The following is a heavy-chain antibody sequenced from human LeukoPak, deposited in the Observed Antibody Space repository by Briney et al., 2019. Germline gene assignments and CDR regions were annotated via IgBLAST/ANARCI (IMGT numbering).Heavy chain of an antibody. CDR3: ATYFYGEYSAYYLDY. J-gene: IGHJ4*02. Sequence: PSGTLSLTCAVSGGSITSSQHWWSWARQPPGKGLEWIGEVYHSGTTNYNPSLKSRVTMSLDKSKNQFSLRLSSVTAADTAVYFCATYFYGEYSAYYLDYWGQGTLVTVSS. CDR1: GGSITSSQHW. CDR2: VYHSGTT. D-gene: IGHD4-17*01. V-gene: IGHV4-4*02.